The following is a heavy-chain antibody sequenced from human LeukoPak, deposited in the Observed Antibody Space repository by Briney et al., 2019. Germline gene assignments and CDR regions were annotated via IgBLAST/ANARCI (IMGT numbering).Heavy chain of an antibody. J-gene: IGHJ4*02. CDR1: GFIISDNY. CDR2: IYPDGRA. D-gene: IGHD2-2*01. CDR3: ARGRMPNGADN. V-gene: IGHV3-53*01. Sequence: PGWSLRLSCVASGFIISDNYMRWIPQAPGKEPQWVSIIYPDGRAFYADSVKGRFTISRDNSRNTLYLQMNSLRADDTALYYCARGRMPNGADNWGQGTLVTVSS.